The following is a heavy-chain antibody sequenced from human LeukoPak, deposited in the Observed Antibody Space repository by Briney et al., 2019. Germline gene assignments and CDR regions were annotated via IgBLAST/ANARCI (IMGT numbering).Heavy chain of an antibody. D-gene: IGHD1-26*01. J-gene: IGHJ4*02. Sequence: PGGSLRLSCAASGFTLTTYWMQWVGQAPGRGREWVSCISGSGSDIFYADSVKGRFTISRDNAKNSVSLQMDSLRGDDTAVYYCARDIGGSYSAIDYWGQGTLVTVSS. CDR2: ISGSGSDI. CDR3: ARDIGGSYSAIDY. CDR1: GFTLTTYW. V-gene: IGHV3-21*05.